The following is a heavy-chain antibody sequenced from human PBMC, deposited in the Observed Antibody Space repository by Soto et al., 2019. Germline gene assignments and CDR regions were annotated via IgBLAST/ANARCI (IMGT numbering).Heavy chain of an antibody. V-gene: IGHV5-51*01. D-gene: IGHD3-22*01. CDR2: IYPGDSDT. J-gene: IGHJ6*02. CDR3: ARRRRQCNDGSPHSYSGMHV. CDR1: GYSFTSYW. Sequence: CKGSGYSFTSYWIGWVRQMPGKALEWMGIIYPGDSDTRYSPSFQGQVTISADKSISTAYLQWSSLKASDTAMHYWARRRRQCNDGSPHSYSGMHVPCPAPTVTVSS.